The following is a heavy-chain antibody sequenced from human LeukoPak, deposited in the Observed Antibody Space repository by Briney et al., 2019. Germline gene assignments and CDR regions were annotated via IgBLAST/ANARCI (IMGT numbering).Heavy chain of an antibody. Sequence: SETLSLTCTVSGVSTSSGYWSWIRRPAGKGLEWMGRISTSVPTYYNPSLKSRVTMSLDTSENQFSLKVNSVTAADTAVYYCARGYGSGSYSTWGQGTLVTVSS. D-gene: IGHD3-10*01. J-gene: IGHJ5*02. CDR2: ISTSVPT. CDR1: GVSTSSGY. V-gene: IGHV4-4*07. CDR3: ARGYGSGSYST.